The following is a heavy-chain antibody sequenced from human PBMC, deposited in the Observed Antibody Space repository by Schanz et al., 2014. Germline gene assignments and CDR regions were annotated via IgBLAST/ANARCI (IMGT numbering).Heavy chain of an antibody. D-gene: IGHD2-15*01. J-gene: IGHJ6*02. CDR2: ISSSGGTA. CDR3: ARACCRQDESYFYNGMDV. V-gene: IGHV3-11*01. CDR1: GFNFSDYF. Sequence: QVQLVESGGGSVKPGGSLRLSCAASGFNFSDYFMGWIRQAPGRGLEWVSYISSSGGTAYYAESVSGRYTISRDNAKSSLYLQVNSLRAEDTAVYYCARACCRQDESYFYNGMDVWGQGTTVTVSS.